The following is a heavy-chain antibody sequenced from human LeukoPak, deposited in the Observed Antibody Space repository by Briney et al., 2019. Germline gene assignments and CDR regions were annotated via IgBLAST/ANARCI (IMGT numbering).Heavy chain of an antibody. CDR3: AGMRITTPTVRTLDY. Sequence: SETLSLTCTVSGGSMSTYYWTWVRQPPGKGLEWIGFIYYTGSTNYNPSFKSRVTISVDTSNNQFSLKLSSVTAADTAVYYCAGMRITTPTVRTLDYWGQGTLVTVSS. D-gene: IGHD1-14*01. J-gene: IGHJ4*02. V-gene: IGHV4-59*01. CDR2: IYYTGST. CDR1: GGSMSTYY.